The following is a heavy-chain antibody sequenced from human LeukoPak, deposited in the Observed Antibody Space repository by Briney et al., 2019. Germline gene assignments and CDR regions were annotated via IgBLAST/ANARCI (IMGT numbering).Heavy chain of an antibody. J-gene: IGHJ4*02. CDR1: GFTFSSYA. CDR3: AKDHSSSWYTN. CDR2: ISGSGGSA. D-gene: IGHD6-13*01. Sequence: GGSLRLSCAASGFTFSSYAMSWVRQAPGKGLEWVSAISGSGGSAYYADSVKGRFTISRDNSKNTLYLQMNSLRAEDTAVYYCAKDHSSSWYTNWGQGTLDTVSS. V-gene: IGHV3-23*01.